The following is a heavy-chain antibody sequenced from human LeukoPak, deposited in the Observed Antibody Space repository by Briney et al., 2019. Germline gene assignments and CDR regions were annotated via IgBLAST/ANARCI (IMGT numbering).Heavy chain of an antibody. CDR1: GFTLSSYA. Sequence: GGSLRLSCAASGFTLSSYAMHWVRQAPGKGLEWAAVISYDGSNKYYADSVKGRFTISRDNSKNTLYLQMNSLRAEDTAVYYCARDPPMEQLWSISWYWGQGTLVTVSS. V-gene: IGHV3-30*04. J-gene: IGHJ4*02. CDR2: ISYDGSNK. D-gene: IGHD5-18*01. CDR3: ARDPPMEQLWSISWY.